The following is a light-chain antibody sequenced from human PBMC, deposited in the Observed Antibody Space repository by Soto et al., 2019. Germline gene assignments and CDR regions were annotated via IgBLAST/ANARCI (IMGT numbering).Light chain of an antibody. CDR3: SSYTTTSTLEVL. V-gene: IGLV2-14*01. Sequence: QSALTQPASVSGSPGQSITISCTGTSSDVGGYNYVSWYQQHPGRAPKVMIYDVSNRPSGVSNRFSGSKSGNTASLTISGLQAEDEADYYCSSYTTTSTLEVLFGGGTKLTV. CDR2: DVS. CDR1: SSDVGGYNY. J-gene: IGLJ2*01.